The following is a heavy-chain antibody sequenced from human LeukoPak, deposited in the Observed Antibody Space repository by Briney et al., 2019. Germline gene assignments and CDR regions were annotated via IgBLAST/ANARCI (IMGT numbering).Heavy chain of an antibody. CDR3: ASSTRYNWNAGSPPVWFDP. Sequence: NPSETLSLTCAVSGGSISSSSYYWGWIRQPPGKGLEWIGSIYYSGSTYYNPSLKSRVTISVDTSKNQFSLKLSSVTAADTAVYYCASSTRYNWNAGSPPVWFDPWGQGTLVTVSS. V-gene: IGHV4-39*07. CDR1: GGSISSSSYY. J-gene: IGHJ5*02. D-gene: IGHD1-1*01. CDR2: IYYSGST.